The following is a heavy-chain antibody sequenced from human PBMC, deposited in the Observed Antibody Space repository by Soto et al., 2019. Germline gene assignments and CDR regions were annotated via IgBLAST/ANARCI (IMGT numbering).Heavy chain of an antibody. CDR3: AKASLRGYSGYDKPSGGYYYYGMDV. Sequence: GGSLRLSCAASGFTFSSYGMHWVRQAPGKGLEWVAVISYDGSNKYYADSVKGRFTISRDNSKNTLYLQMNSLRAEDTAVYYCAKASLRGYSGYDKPSGGYYYYGMDVWGQGTTVTVSS. CDR2: ISYDGSNK. D-gene: IGHD5-12*01. V-gene: IGHV3-30*18. J-gene: IGHJ6*02. CDR1: GFTFSSYG.